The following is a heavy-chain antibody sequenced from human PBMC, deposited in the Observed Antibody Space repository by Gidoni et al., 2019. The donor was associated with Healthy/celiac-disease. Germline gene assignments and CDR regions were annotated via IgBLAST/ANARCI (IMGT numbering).Heavy chain of an antibody. V-gene: IGHV3-30*04. J-gene: IGHJ4*02. CDR1: GFTFSSYA. D-gene: IGHD1-26*01. CDR3: ARDNVWEFDY. Sequence: QVQLVESGGGVVQPGRSLRLSCAASGFTFSSYAMHWVRQAPGKGLEWVAVISYDGSNKYYADSVKGRFTISRDNSKNTLYLQMNSLRAEDTAVYYCARDNVWEFDYWGQGTLVTVSS. CDR2: ISYDGSNK.